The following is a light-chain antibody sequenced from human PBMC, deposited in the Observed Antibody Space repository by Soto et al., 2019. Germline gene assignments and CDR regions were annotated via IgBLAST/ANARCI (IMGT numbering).Light chain of an antibody. J-gene: IGKJ5*01. Sequence: IVVSLSPATLSVSKGERATLSCRASQTVSSNFAWYQQKPGQAPRLLIYGASTRATGIPARFSGSGSGTEFTLTISNLQSEDFAVYYCHQYTNWPPITFGQGTRLEIK. CDR3: HQYTNWPPIT. V-gene: IGKV3-15*01. CDR2: GAS. CDR1: QTVSSN.